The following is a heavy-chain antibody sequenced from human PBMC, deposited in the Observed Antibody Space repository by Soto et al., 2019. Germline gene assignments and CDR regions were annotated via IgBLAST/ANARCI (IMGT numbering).Heavy chain of an antibody. J-gene: IGHJ4*02. CDR2: IWYDGSNK. CDR3: ARDTDSSGCLGY. Sequence: GGSLRLSCAASGFTFSSYGMHWVRQAPGKGLEWVAVIWYDGSNKYYADSVKGRFTISRDNSKNTLYLQMNSLRAEDTAVYYCARDTDSSGCLGYWGQGTLVTVSS. D-gene: IGHD3-22*01. CDR1: GFTFSSYG. V-gene: IGHV3-33*01.